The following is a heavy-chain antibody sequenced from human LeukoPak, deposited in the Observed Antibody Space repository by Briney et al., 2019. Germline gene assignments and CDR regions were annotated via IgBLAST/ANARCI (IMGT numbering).Heavy chain of an antibody. CDR2: IYYSGGT. CDR3: ARVTGYVMEDYFDY. D-gene: IGHD6-13*01. J-gene: IGHJ4*02. Sequence: SETLSLTCAVSGGSISSGGYSWSWIRQPPGKGLEWIGYIYYSGGTYYNPSLKSRVTISVDTSKNQFSLRLSSVTAADTAVYYCARVTGYVMEDYFDYWGQGTLVTVSS. CDR1: GGSISSGGYS. V-gene: IGHV4-30-4*07.